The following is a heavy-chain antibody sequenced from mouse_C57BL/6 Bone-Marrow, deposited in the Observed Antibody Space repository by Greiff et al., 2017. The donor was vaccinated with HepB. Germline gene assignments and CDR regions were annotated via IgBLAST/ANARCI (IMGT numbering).Heavy chain of an antibody. CDR2: IHPNSGST. D-gene: IGHD1-1*01. V-gene: IGHV1-64*01. CDR1: GYTFTSYW. Sequence: QVQLQQPGAELVKPGASVKLSCKASGYTFTSYWMHWVKQRPGQGLEWIGMIHPNSGSTNYNEKFKSKATLTVDKSSSTAYMQLSSLTSEDSAVYDCARCPTTVVDWFAYWGQGTLVTVSA. J-gene: IGHJ3*01. CDR3: ARCPTTVVDWFAY.